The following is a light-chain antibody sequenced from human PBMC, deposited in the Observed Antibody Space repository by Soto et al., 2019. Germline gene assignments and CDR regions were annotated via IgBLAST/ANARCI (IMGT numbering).Light chain of an antibody. J-gene: IGKJ5*01. CDR2: GAS. V-gene: IGKV3-20*01. CDR3: QQFGYSPIT. Sequence: EIVLTQSPGTLSLSPGERATLSCRASQSLSSTYLAWCQQKPGQAPRLLSYGASTRATCIPDRFSGTGSGTDFTLTISRLEPEDFALYYCQQFGYSPITFGQGTRLEIK. CDR1: QSLSSTY.